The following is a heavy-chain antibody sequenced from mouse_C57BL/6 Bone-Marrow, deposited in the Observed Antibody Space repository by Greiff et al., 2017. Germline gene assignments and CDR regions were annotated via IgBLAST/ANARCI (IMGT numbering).Heavy chain of an antibody. CDR1: GYTFTSYW. J-gene: IGHJ4*01. V-gene: IGHV1-55*01. D-gene: IGHD6-1*01. CDR3: AREDASYYAMDY. Sequence: QVQLQPPGAELVKPGASVKMSCKASGYTFTSYWITWVKQRPGQGLEWIGDIYPGSGSTNYNEKFKSKATLTVDTSSSTAYMQLSSLTSEDSAVYYCAREDASYYAMDYWGQGTAVTVSS. CDR2: IYPGSGST.